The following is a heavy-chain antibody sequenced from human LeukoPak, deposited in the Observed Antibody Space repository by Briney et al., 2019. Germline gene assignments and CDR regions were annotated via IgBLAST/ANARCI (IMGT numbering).Heavy chain of an antibody. CDR1: GFTFSSYW. D-gene: IGHD3-10*01. CDR2: IKQDGSER. CDR3: ARDISRYPAMVRGVIIGGAFDI. J-gene: IGHJ3*02. V-gene: IGHV3-7*01. Sequence: GGSLRLSCAASGFTFSSYWMSWVRQAPGKGLEWVANIKQDGSERYYVDSVKGRFTISRDNAKNSLYLQMNSLRAEDTAVYYCARDISRYPAMVRGVIIGGAFDIWVQGTMVTVSS.